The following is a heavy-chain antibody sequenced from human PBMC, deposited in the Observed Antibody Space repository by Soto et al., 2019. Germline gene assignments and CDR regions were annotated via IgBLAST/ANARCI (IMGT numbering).Heavy chain of an antibody. Sequence: PSETLSLTCAVYGGSFSGYYWSWIRQPPGKGLEWIGEINHSGSTNYNPSLKSRVTISVDTSKNQFSLKLSSVTAADTAVYYCARRPSIAAAGNWFDPWGQGTLVTVSS. CDR1: GGSFSGYY. V-gene: IGHV4-34*01. CDR3: ARRPSIAAAGNWFDP. CDR2: INHSGST. D-gene: IGHD6-13*01. J-gene: IGHJ5*02.